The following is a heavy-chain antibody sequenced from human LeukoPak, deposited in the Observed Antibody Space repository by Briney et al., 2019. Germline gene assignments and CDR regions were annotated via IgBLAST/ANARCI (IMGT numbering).Heavy chain of an antibody. J-gene: IGHJ4*02. CDR2: ISYDGSNK. Sequence: GGSLRLSCAASGFTFSSYAMHWVRQAPGKGLEWVAVISYDGSNKYYADSVKGRFTISRDNSKNTLYLQMNSLRAEDTAVYYCARAPFLHRSTPDYWGQGTLVTVSS. CDR1: GFTFSSYA. V-gene: IGHV3-30-3*01. CDR3: ARAPFLHRSTPDY. D-gene: IGHD2-2*01.